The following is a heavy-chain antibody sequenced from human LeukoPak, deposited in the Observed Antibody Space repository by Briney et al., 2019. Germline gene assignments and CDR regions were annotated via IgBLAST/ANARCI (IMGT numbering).Heavy chain of an antibody. D-gene: IGHD6-13*01. V-gene: IGHV3-23*01. Sequence: GSLRLPSAAAAGTSSSNDMSSVGQPPARGLEWVAAIGSGGGSSFYADSVKGRFTISRDNPKNTLYLQMNSLRAEDTAVYYCAKSPPFSSSWYFDYWAQGTLVTVSS. CDR2: IGSGGGSS. J-gene: IGHJ4*02. CDR3: AKSPPFSSSWYFDY. CDR1: AGTSSSND.